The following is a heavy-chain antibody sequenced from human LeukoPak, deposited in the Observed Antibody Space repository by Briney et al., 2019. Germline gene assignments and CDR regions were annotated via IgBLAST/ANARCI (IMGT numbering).Heavy chain of an antibody. V-gene: IGHV1-2*02. J-gene: IGHJ4*02. CDR2: INPNSGDT. CDR1: GYIFTGYY. D-gene: IGHD3-16*01. Sequence: ASVKVSCKASGYIFTGYYMHWVRQAPGQGLEWMGWINPNSGDTKYSQKFQGRVTMTRDTSINTAYMELSRLRSDDTAVYYCATQRGSYLWGTDFDYWGQGTLVTVSS. CDR3: ATQRGSYLWGTDFDY.